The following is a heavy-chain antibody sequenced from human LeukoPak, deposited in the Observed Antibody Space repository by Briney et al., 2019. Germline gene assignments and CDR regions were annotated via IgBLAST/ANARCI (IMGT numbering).Heavy chain of an antibody. D-gene: IGHD3-3*01. V-gene: IGHV4-34*01. CDR1: GGSFKNYY. J-gene: IGHJ4*02. CDR2: INHRGST. Sequence: PSETLSLTCAVYGGSFKNYYWSWIRQSPGKGLEWIGEINHRGSTNYNPSLKSRVTMSIDTSKNQFSLKLTSVTAADTAVYYCARAKRPDVLRFLEWVKGFQYFDYWGQGTLVTVSS. CDR3: ARAKRPDVLRFLEWVKGFQYFDY.